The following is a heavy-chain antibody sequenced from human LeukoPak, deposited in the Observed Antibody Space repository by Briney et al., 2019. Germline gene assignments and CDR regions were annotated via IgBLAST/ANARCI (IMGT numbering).Heavy chain of an antibody. J-gene: IGHJ3*02. Sequence: HGESLKISCQASGYSFTNYWIGWVRQRPGKGLEGMGIIYPGDSDTRYTPSFQGQVTISADKSISTASLQWSTLKASDTATYYCATRIYTGTYNAFDIWGQGTMVTVSS. D-gene: IGHD1-26*01. V-gene: IGHV5-51*01. CDR3: ATRIYTGTYNAFDI. CDR2: IYPGDSDT. CDR1: GYSFTNYW.